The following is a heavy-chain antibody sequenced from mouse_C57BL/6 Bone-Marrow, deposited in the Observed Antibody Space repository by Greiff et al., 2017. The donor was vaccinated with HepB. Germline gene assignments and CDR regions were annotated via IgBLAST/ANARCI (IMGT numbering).Heavy chain of an antibody. CDR2: INPNNGGT. D-gene: IGHD2-2*01. V-gene: IGHV1-26*01. J-gene: IGHJ2*01. CDR3: ARLLWLRPYYFDY. Sequence: EVQLQQSGPELVKPGASVKISCKASGYTFTDYYMNWVKQSHGKSLEWIGDINPNNGGTSYNQKVKGKATLTVDKSSSTAYMELRSLTSEDSAVYYCARLLWLRPYYFDYWGQGTTLTVSS. CDR1: GYTFTDYY.